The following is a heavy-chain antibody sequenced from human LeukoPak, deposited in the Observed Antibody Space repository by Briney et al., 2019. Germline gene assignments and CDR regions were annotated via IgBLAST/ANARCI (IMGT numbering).Heavy chain of an antibody. D-gene: IGHD5-24*01. J-gene: IGHJ4*02. CDR1: GGSLSGYY. CDR3: ARGYVEMATINLYSY. V-gene: IGHV4-34*01. Sequence: SETLSLTCAVYGGSLSGYYWSWIRQPPGKGLEWIGEINHSGGTNYNPSLKSRVTISVDTSKNQFSLKLSSVTAADTAVYYCARGYVEMATINLYSYWGQGTLVTVSS. CDR2: INHSGGT.